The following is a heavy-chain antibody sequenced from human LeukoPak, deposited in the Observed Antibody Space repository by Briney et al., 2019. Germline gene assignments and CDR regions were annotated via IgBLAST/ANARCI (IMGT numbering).Heavy chain of an antibody. V-gene: IGHV3-13*01. CDR2: IGTAGDT. CDR3: ARATLGSGWTHGDAFDI. J-gene: IGHJ3*02. Sequence: GGSLRLSCAASGFTFSSYDMHWVRQATGKGLEWVSAIGTAGDTYYPGSVKGRFTISRENAKNSLYLQMNSLRAGDTAVYYCARATLGSGWTHGDAFDIWGQGTMVTVSS. D-gene: IGHD6-19*01. CDR1: GFTFSSYD.